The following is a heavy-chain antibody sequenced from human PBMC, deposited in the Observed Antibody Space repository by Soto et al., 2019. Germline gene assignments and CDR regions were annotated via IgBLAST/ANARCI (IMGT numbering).Heavy chain of an antibody. CDR1: GYSISSGYY. J-gene: IGHJ2*01. CDR3: ARVRDSSGYYYGKDWYFDL. CDR2: IYHSGST. Sequence: KPSETLSLTCAVSGYSISSGYYWGWIRQPPGKGLEWIGSIYHSGSTYYNPSLKSRVTISVDTSKNQFSLKLSSVTAADTAVYYCARVRDSSGYYYGKDWYFDLWGRGTLVTVSS. D-gene: IGHD3-22*01. V-gene: IGHV4-38-2*01.